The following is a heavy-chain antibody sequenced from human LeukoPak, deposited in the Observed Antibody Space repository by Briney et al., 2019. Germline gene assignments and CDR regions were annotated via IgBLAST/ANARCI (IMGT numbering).Heavy chain of an antibody. CDR3: ARDAGGDFDF. CDR2: TFHSGSP. CDR1: GGSISSYY. D-gene: IGHD2-21*01. V-gene: IGHV4-59*12. Sequence: PSETLSLTCTVSGGSISSYYWSWIRQPPGKGLEWIGTTFHSGSPNYNPSLKSRVTISIDTSKNQFSLKLSSVTAADTAFYYCARDAGGDFDFWGQGTLVTVS. J-gene: IGHJ4*02.